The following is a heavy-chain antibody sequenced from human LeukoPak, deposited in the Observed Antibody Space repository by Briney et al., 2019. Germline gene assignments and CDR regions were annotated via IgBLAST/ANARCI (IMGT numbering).Heavy chain of an antibody. CDR2: INSDGSST. Sequence: GGSLRLSCAASGFTFGSYWMHWVRQTPGKGLVWVSRINSDGSSTSYADSVKGRFTISRDNAKNTLYLQMSSLRAEDTAVYYCARDTYYGSGSYYDWGQGTLVTVSS. CDR3: ARDTYYGSGSYYD. D-gene: IGHD3-10*01. J-gene: IGHJ4*02. V-gene: IGHV3-74*01. CDR1: GFTFGSYW.